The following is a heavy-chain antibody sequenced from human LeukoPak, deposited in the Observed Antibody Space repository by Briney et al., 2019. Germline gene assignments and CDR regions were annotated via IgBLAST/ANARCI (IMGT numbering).Heavy chain of an antibody. D-gene: IGHD3-16*02. CDR3: AKDLRNPTKRARLSDY. J-gene: IGHJ4*02. CDR2: ISGSGGST. Sequence: GGSLRLSCAASGFTFSSYAMSWVRQAPGKGLEWVSAISGSGGSTYYADSVKGRFTISRDNSKNTLYLQMNSLRAEDTAVYYCAKDLRNPTKRARLSDYWGQGTLVTVSS. V-gene: IGHV3-23*01. CDR1: GFTFSSYA.